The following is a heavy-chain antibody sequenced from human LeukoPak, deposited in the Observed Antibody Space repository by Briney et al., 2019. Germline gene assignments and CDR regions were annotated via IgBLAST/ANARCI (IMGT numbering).Heavy chain of an antibody. Sequence: GGSLRLSCAAFGFTFSSYAMSWVRQAPGKGLEWVSGISGSGGRTNYADSVEGRFTISRDNSKNTLYLQMNILRAEDTAEYYCATWLDRWYFDYWGQGTLVTVSS. J-gene: IGHJ4*02. CDR1: GFTFSSYA. CDR2: ISGSGGRT. CDR3: ATWLDRWYFDY. V-gene: IGHV3-23*01. D-gene: IGHD3-10*01.